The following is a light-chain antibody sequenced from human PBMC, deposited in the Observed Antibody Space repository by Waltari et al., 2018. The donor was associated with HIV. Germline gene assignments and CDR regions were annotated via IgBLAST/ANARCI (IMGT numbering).Light chain of an antibody. CDR2: EVT. CDR3: ASFTKDFTVV. CDR1: SNDIGNYNL. V-gene: IGLV2-14*02. Sequence: QSALTQPGSVSGSPGQSITISCTGTSNDIGNYNLVSWYQQHPGKAPKLMIYEVTNRPSWVPDRFSGSKSGNTASLTISDLRTEDETNYYCASFTKDFTVVFGGGTKVTVL. J-gene: IGLJ2*01.